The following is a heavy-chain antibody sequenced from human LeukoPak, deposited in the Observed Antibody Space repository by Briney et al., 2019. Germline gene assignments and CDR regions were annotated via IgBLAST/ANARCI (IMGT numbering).Heavy chain of an antibody. CDR3: ARGGYQFEH. J-gene: IGHJ1*01. CDR2: IRDKRDGGTT. CDR1: GFTFSSYG. D-gene: IGHD3-16*02. Sequence: PGGSLRLSCAASGFTFSSYGMHWFRQAPGKGLEWIGSIRDKRDGGTTEYAASVKGRFIISRDESKSIAYLQMDSLKTEDTAVYFCARGGYQFEHWGQGTLVTVSS. V-gene: IGHV3-49*03.